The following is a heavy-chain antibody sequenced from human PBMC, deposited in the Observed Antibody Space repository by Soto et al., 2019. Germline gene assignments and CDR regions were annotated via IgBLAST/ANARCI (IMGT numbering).Heavy chain of an antibody. CDR2: IKGDGSAK. CDR1: GFTFSSQW. Sequence: PGGSLRHSCAASGFTFSSQWMSWVRQTPGKGLEWVANIKGDGSAKFYVDSVRGRFTISRDNAKNSLYLQMNRLRVEDTAVYYCAISYDSPGGPWGLGTLVTVSS. D-gene: IGHD3-3*01. V-gene: IGHV3-7*01. CDR3: AISYDSPGGP. J-gene: IGHJ5*02.